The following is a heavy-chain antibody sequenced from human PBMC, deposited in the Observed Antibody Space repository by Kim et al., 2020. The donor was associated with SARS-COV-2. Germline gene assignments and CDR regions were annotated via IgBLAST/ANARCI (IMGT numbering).Heavy chain of an antibody. D-gene: IGHD6-19*01. CDR2: ISGGGRKT. Sequence: GGSLRLSCVASRFTFGDYAMAWVRQAPGKGLEWVSSISGGGRKTYYADSVKGRFTISRDNSKNTMYLEMNSLRVEDTALYYCAKAHQWLLDGFDIWGQGT. CDR3: AKAHQWLLDGFDI. V-gene: IGHV3-23*01. J-gene: IGHJ3*02. CDR1: RFTFGDYA.